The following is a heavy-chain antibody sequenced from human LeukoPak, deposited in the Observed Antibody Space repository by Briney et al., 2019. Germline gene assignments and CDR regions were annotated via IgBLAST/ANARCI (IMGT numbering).Heavy chain of an antibody. CDR2: IYYSGST. J-gene: IGHJ4*02. CDR1: GGSISSYY. Sequence: SETLSLTCTVSGGSISSYYWSWIRQPPGKGLEWIGYIYYSGSTNYNPSLKSRVTISVDTSKNQFSLKLSSVTAADTAVYYYARGRVSADYWGQGTLVTVSS. CDR3: ARGRVSADY. D-gene: IGHD1-26*01. V-gene: IGHV4-59*01.